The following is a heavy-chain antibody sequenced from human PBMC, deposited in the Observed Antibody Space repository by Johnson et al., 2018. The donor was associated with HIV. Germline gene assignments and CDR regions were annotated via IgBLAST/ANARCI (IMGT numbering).Heavy chain of an antibody. CDR1: GFTFSSYW. CDR3: ASGIAVAGTLLDAFDI. CDR2: INSDGSST. D-gene: IGHD6-19*01. Sequence: VTLVESGGGLVQPGGSLRLSCAASGFTFSSYWMHWVRQAPGKGLVWVSRINSDGSSTRYADSVKGRITISRDNAKNTLYLQMNSLRAEDTAVYYCASGIAVAGTLLDAFDIWGQGTMVTVSS. J-gene: IGHJ3*02. V-gene: IGHV3-74*01.